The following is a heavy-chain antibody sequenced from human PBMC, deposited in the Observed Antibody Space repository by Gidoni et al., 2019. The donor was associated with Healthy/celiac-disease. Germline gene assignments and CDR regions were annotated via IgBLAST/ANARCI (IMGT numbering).Heavy chain of an antibody. CDR2: IYYSGST. V-gene: IGHV4-59*01. J-gene: IGHJ3*02. CDR1: GGSISSYY. D-gene: IGHD3-10*01. CDR3: ARDNRGGDAFDI. Sequence: QVQLQESGPGLVKPSETLSLTCTVSGGSISSYYWSWIRQPPGKGLEWIGYIYYSGSTNYNPSLKSRVTISVDTSKNQFSLKLSSVTAADTAVYYCARDNRGGDAFDIWGQGTMVTVSS.